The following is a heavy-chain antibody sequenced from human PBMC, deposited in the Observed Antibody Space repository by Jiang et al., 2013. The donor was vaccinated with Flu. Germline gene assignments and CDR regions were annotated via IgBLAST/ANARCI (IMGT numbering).Heavy chain of an antibody. CDR1: GFTFRSYE. Sequence: EVQLLESGGGVVQPGGSLRLSCAASGFTFRSYEMNWVRQAPGKGLEWVSYISSSGSTIYYADSVKGRFTISRDNAKNSLYLQMNSLRAEDTAVYYCARDAYYYDSSGYRLRAGDYWGQGTLVTVSS. J-gene: IGHJ4*02. CDR3: ARDAYYYDSSGYRLRAGDY. D-gene: IGHD3-22*01. CDR2: ISSSGSTI. V-gene: IGHV3-48*03.